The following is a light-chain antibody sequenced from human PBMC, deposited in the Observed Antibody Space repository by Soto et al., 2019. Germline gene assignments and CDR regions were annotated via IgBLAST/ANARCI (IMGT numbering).Light chain of an antibody. J-gene: IGKJ5*01. CDR2: AAS. CDR3: QQSSSSPIT. CDR1: QSVSSSY. V-gene: IGKV3-20*01. Sequence: EIVLTQSPGTLSLSPGERATLSCRASQSVSSSYLAWYQQKPGQAPRLLMSAASSRATGIPDRFSGSGSGTDFTLTISRLEAEDFAVYYCQQSSSSPITVGQGTRLEIK.